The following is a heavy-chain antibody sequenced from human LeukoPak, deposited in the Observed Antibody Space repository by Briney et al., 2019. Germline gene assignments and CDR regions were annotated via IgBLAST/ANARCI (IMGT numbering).Heavy chain of an antibody. V-gene: IGHV1-2*02. CDR2: INPNSGGT. J-gene: IGHJ4*02. Sequence: ASVKVSCKASGYTFTSYYMHWVRQAPGQGLEWMGWINPNSGGTNYAQKFQGRVTMTRDTSISTAYMELRRLRSDDTAVYYCARDPMVTPIGYFDYWGQGTLVTVSS. D-gene: IGHD2-21*02. CDR3: ARDPMVTPIGYFDY. CDR1: GYTFTSYY.